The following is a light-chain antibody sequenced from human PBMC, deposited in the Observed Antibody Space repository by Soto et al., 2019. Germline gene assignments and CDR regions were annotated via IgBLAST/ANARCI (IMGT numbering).Light chain of an antibody. Sequence: EIVLTQSPGTLSLSPGERASLSCRASQSVSRNYVAWYHYKPGQAPRLLIYDASTRATGIPDRFSGSGSGADFTLTIRRLEPEDFAVYFCQQYGRTPLTVGGGSKVEIK. CDR1: QSVSRNY. CDR2: DAS. J-gene: IGKJ4*01. V-gene: IGKV3-20*01. CDR3: QQYGRTPLT.